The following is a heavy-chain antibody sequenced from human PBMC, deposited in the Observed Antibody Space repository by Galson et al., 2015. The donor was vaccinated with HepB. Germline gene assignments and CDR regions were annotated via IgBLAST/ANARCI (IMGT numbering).Heavy chain of an antibody. D-gene: IGHD3-3*01. J-gene: IGHJ4*02. V-gene: IGHV3-33*01. CDR3: ARDPITIFGVASFGLDY. CDR2: IWYDGSNK. CDR1: GFTFSSYG. Sequence: SLRLSCAASGFTFSSYGMHWVRQAPGKGLEWVAVIWYDGSNKYYADSVKGRFTISRDNSKNTLYLQMNSLRAEDTAVYYCARDPITIFGVASFGLDYWGQGTLVTVSS.